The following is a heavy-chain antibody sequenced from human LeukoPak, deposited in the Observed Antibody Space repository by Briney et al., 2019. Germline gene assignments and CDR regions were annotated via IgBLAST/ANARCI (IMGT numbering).Heavy chain of an antibody. D-gene: IGHD2-2*01. Sequence: GESLRIPCKGSGYSFTNYWIGWVRPLPGKGLEWMGIIYTGDSDIRDSPSFQGRVTISVDKSISTVYLQWSSLKAADTAMYYCARDGPVPATADAFDFWGQGTMVTVSS. V-gene: IGHV5-51*01. J-gene: IGHJ3*01. CDR2: IYTGDSDI. CDR3: ARDGPVPATADAFDF. CDR1: GYSFTNYW.